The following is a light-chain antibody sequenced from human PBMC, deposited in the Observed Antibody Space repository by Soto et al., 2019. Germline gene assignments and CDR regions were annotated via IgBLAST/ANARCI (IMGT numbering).Light chain of an antibody. V-gene: IGKV3D-15*01. Sequence: EIVLTQSPATLSLSPGERATLSCRASQSVSGNLAWYQQKPGQAPRLLIYGASTRATGIPARFSGSGSGTEFTLTISSLQSEDFAVYYCQQYNNWPETFGQGTKVDI. CDR3: QQYNNWPET. CDR1: QSVSGN. CDR2: GAS. J-gene: IGKJ1*01.